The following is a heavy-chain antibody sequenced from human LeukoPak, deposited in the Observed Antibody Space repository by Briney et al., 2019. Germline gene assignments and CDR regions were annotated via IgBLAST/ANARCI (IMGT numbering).Heavy chain of an antibody. CDR1: GFTFSDYY. CDR2: ISSSGSTI. V-gene: IGHV3-11*01. J-gene: IGHJ4*02. CDR3: ARSCWDYDYVWGSPRPSDY. D-gene: IGHD3-16*01. Sequence: GGSLRLSCAASGFTFSDYYMSWLRQAPGKGLEWVSYISSSGSTIYYADSVKGRFTISRDNAKNSLYLQMNSLRAEDTAVYYCARSCWDYDYVWGSPRPSDYWGQGTLVTVSS.